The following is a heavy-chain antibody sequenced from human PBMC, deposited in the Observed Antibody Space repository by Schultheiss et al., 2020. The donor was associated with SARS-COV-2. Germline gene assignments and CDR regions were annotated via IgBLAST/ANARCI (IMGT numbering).Heavy chain of an antibody. CDR2: ITSSSSYI. V-gene: IGHV3-21*06. D-gene: IGHD2-15*01. CDR1: GFTFSIYG. Sequence: GGSLRLSCAASGFTFSIYGMNWVRRAPGKGLEWVSSITSSSSYIYYSDSVKDRFTISRDNAKNSLYLQMNSLRAEDTAVYYCARDWYCSGRSCYMGSSYMDVWGKGTTVTVSS. J-gene: IGHJ6*03. CDR3: ARDWYCSGRSCYMGSSYMDV.